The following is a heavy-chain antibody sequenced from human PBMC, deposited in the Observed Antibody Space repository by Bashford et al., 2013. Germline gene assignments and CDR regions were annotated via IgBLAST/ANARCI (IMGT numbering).Heavy chain of an antibody. CDR1: GYPFIDYF. J-gene: IGHJ4*02. CDR3: VKGNTVVTPLED. Sequence: VASVKVSCEASGYPFIDYFVHWVRQAPGQGLEWVGRINVKSGGADFAQKFQGRVTMTRDTSLSTAYMELSSLTSDDTAIYYCVKGNTVVTPLEDWGQGTQVTVSS. V-gene: IGHV1-2*02. D-gene: IGHD4-23*01. CDR2: INVKSGGA.